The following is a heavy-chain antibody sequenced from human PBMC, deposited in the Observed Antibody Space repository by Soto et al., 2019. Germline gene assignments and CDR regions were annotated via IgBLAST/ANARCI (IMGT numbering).Heavy chain of an antibody. D-gene: IGHD4-4*01. J-gene: IGHJ4*02. CDR3: ARLWDDNSNYQFDY. CDR1: GYSFTNYW. Sequence: PGESLKISCQGSGYSFTNYWIDWVRQMPGRGLEWMGTIYPGDSDTRYSPSFQGQVTFSADKSISTAYLQWSNLKASDTAMYYCARLWDDNSNYQFDYWGQGTLVTVSS. V-gene: IGHV5-51*01. CDR2: IYPGDSDT.